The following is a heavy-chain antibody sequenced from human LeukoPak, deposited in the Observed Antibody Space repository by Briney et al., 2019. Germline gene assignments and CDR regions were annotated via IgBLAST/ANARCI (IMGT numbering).Heavy chain of an antibody. CDR3: VRDFIAYGSDY. CDR1: GYTFTCYK. D-gene: IGHD3-16*01. J-gene: IGHJ4*02. V-gene: IGHV1-2*02. Sequence: ASVTVSCKASGYTFTCYKMHRVGQAPGEGREWRGGINPNSGGTKNAQKFQGRVTITRDTAITTAYMELSRLRSDDTAVYYCVRDFIAYGSDYWGQGTLVTVSS. CDR2: INPNSGGT.